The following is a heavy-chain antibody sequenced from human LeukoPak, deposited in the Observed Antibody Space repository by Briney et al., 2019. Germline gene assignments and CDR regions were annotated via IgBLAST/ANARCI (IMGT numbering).Heavy chain of an antibody. CDR2: INHSGST. D-gene: IGHD1-1*01. CDR3: ARQSRDDNGKRRTRFDP. V-gene: IGHV4-34*01. Sequence: GSLRLSCAASGFTFSTYTMNWVRQAPGKGLEWIGEINHSGSTNYNPSLESRVTISVDTSKNQFSLKLSSVTAADTAVYYCARQSRDDNGKRRTRFDPWGQGTLVTVSS. J-gene: IGHJ5*02. CDR1: GFTFSTYT.